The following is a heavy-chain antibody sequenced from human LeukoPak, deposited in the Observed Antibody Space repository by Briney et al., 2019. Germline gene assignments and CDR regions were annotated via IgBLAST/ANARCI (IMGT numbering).Heavy chain of an antibody. J-gene: IGHJ4*02. D-gene: IGHD5-24*01. CDR1: GFTFSSYW. Sequence: GGSLRLSCAASGFTFSSYWMSWVRQAPGKGLEWVANIKQDGSEKYYVDSVKGRFTISRDNAKNSLYLQMNSLRAEDTAVYYCAKASWDGYNYDSGTGSFDCWGQGTLVTVSS. V-gene: IGHV3-7*05. CDR3: AKASWDGYNYDSGTGSFDC. CDR2: IKQDGSEK.